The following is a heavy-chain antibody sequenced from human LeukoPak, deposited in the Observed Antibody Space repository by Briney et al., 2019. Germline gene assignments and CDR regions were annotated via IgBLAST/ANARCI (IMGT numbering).Heavy chain of an antibody. D-gene: IGHD7-27*01. Sequence: GGSLRLSCAASGFTFSSYSMNWVRQAPGKGLEWVSYISSSSSTIYYADSVKGRFTISRDNSKNTLYLQMNSLRAEDTAVYYCARDGDGSSFDYWGQGTLVTVSS. CDR3: ARDGDGSSFDY. CDR2: ISSSSSTI. V-gene: IGHV3-48*01. J-gene: IGHJ4*02. CDR1: GFTFSSYS.